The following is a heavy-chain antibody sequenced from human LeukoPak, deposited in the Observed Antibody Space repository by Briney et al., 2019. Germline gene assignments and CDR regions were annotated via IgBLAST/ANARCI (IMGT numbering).Heavy chain of an antibody. D-gene: IGHD1-26*01. Sequence: SQTLSLTCAVSGGSVGSGGYSWSWIRHPPGKGLEWIRYIYQSGRTHYNPSLKSRVTMSIDRNRNQFSLRLSSVTAADTAVYYCAREKSGSYLGGFDVWGQGTTVTVSS. CDR2: IYQSGRT. CDR1: GGSVGSGGYS. J-gene: IGHJ6*02. CDR3: AREKSGSYLGGFDV. V-gene: IGHV4-30-2*01.